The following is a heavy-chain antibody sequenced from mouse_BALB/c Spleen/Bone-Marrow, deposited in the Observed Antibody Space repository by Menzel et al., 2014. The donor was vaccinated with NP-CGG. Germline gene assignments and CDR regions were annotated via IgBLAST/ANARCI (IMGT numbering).Heavy chain of an antibody. CDR3: TRGGNYGWFAY. CDR1: GLNIKDIY. V-gene: IGHV14-3*02. CDR2: TDPANGNS. D-gene: IGHD2-1*01. J-gene: IGHJ3*01. Sequence: VQLKESGAELVKPGASVKLSCTASGLNIKDIYMHWVKERPEQGLEWIGRTDPANGNSIYDPKFQDKATITADTSSNTAYLQLSSLTSEDTAVYYCTRGGNYGWFAYWGQGTLVTVSA.